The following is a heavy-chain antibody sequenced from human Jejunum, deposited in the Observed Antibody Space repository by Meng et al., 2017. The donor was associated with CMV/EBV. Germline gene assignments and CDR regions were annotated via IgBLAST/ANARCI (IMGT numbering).Heavy chain of an antibody. CDR1: GFSPSTSGEG. J-gene: IGHJ4*02. CDR3: AHFVGGYYPSRPDY. CDR2: IYRGDDK. V-gene: IGHV2-5*02. D-gene: IGHD1-26*01. Sequence: QTPLKESRPTLVKPTQTLTLTCSFSGFSPSTSGEGVGWIRQPPGKALEWLALIYRGDDKRYSPSLNSRLTIAKDTSKNEVVLTLTNMGPIDTGTYYCAHFVGGYYPSRPDYWGQGTLVTVSS.